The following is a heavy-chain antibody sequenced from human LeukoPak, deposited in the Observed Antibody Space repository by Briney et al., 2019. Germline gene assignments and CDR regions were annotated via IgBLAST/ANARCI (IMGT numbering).Heavy chain of an antibody. D-gene: IGHD3-22*01. V-gene: IGHV3-33*08. CDR2: IWYDGSNK. CDR1: GFTFSSYS. Sequence: PGGSLRLSCAASGFTFSSYSMNWVRQAPGKGLEWVAVIWYDGSNKYYADSVKGRFTISRDNSKNTLYLQMNSLRAEDTAVYYCAREGRVTMIVVALDYWGQGTLVTVSS. J-gene: IGHJ4*02. CDR3: AREGRVTMIVVALDY.